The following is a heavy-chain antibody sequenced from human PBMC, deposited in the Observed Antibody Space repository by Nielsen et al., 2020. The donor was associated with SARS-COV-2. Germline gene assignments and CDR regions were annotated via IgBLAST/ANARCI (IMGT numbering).Heavy chain of an antibody. CDR2: IKQDGSEK. Sequence: GESLKISCAASGFTFSSYWMSWVRQAPGKGLEWVASIKQDGSEKYYVDSVKGRFTISRDNAKNSLYLQMNSLRAEDTAVYYCARSGVDYYYYGMDVWGQGTTVTVSS. J-gene: IGHJ6*02. CDR1: GFTFSSYW. CDR3: ARSGVDYYYYGMDV. D-gene: IGHD2-15*01. V-gene: IGHV3-7*05.